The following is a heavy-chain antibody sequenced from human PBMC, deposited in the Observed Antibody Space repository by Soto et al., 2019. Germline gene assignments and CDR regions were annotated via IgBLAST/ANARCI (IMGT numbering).Heavy chain of an antibody. Sequence: EVQLVESGGGLVKPGGSLRLSCAASGFTFSSYSKNWVRQAPGKGLEWVSSISSSSSYIYYADSVKGRFTISRDSAKNSLSLQMNNLRADDTGVYYCVRLRCGGSCPPDYWGQGTLVTVSS. V-gene: IGHV3-21*01. D-gene: IGHD2-15*01. CDR2: ISSSSSYI. CDR1: GFTFSSYS. J-gene: IGHJ4*02. CDR3: VRLRCGGSCPPDY.